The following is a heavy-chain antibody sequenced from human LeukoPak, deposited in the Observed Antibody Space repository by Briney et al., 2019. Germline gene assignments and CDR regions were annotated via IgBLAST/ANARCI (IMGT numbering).Heavy chain of an antibody. Sequence: ASVKVSCKSSGYTFTGYYIHWVRQAPGQGLEWMGWINPNSGGTYYAQNFQGRVTMARDTSISTAYMELSRLRSDDTAIYYCAKNLPAAGTDSYMDVWGKGTTVIVSS. CDR3: AKNLPAAGTDSYMDV. V-gene: IGHV1-2*02. CDR1: GYTFTGYY. CDR2: INPNSGGT. J-gene: IGHJ6*03. D-gene: IGHD6-13*01.